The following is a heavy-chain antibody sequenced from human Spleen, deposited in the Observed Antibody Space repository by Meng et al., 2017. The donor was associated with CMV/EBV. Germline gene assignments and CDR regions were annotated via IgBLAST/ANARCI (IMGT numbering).Heavy chain of an antibody. CDR2: IYYSGST. CDR1: GGSISSSSYY. J-gene: IGHJ6*02. V-gene: IGHV4-39*07. D-gene: IGHD6-13*01. Sequence: SETLSLTCTVSGGSISSSSYYWGWIRQPPGKGLEWIGSIYYSGSTNYNPSLKSRVTISVDTSKNQFSLKLSSVTAADTAVYYCYRGGYSSSWPPQFNYYYYGMDVWGQGTTVTVSS. CDR3: YRGGYSSSWPPQFNYYYYGMDV.